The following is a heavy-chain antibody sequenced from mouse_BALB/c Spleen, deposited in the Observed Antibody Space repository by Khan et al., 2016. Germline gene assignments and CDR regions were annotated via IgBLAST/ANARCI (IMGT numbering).Heavy chain of an antibody. V-gene: IGHV1-20*02. CDR3: TSDGYDFDY. Sequence: VRLQQSGPELVKPGASVKISCKASGYSFTDYFMNWVMQSHGKSLEWIGRINPKNGDTLYNQKFKGKATLTVDKSSSTAHMELRSLASEDSAVYYCTSDGYDFDYWGQGTTLTVSS. CDR2: INPKNGDT. D-gene: IGHD2-3*01. J-gene: IGHJ2*01. CDR1: GYSFTDYF.